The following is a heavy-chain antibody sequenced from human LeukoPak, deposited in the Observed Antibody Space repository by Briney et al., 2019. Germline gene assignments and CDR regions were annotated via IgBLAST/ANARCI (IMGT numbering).Heavy chain of an antibody. Sequence: PGGSLRLSCAASGFTFSSYSMNWVRQAPGKGLEWVSYISSSSSTIYYADSVKGRFTISRDNAKNSLYLQMNSLRAEDTAVYYCARSYYYGSGSYYFDYWGQGTLVTVSS. D-gene: IGHD3-10*01. CDR1: GFTFSSYS. CDR2: ISSSSSTI. J-gene: IGHJ4*02. CDR3: ARSYYYGSGSYYFDY. V-gene: IGHV3-48*04.